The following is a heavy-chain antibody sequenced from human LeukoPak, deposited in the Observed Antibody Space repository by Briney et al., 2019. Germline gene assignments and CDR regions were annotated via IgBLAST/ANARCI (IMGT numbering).Heavy chain of an antibody. Sequence: SETLSLTCNVSGGSIRGYYWSWIRQSPEKGLEWIGYIYSSGSTNYNPSLKSRVTISVDTSKNQFSLKLNSVTAADTAVYYCASSTRWGDYFDYWGQGTLVTVSS. CDR1: GGSIRGYY. D-gene: IGHD3-16*01. CDR3: ASSTRWGDYFDY. J-gene: IGHJ4*02. CDR2: IYSSGST. V-gene: IGHV4-59*01.